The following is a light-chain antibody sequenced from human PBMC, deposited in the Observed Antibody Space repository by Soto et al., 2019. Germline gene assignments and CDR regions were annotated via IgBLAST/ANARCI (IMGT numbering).Light chain of an antibody. J-gene: IGLJ3*02. CDR3: SSFASSSIPL. CDR1: SSDIGDYDF. CDR2: GVS. Sequence: QSALTQPASVSGSPGQSIAISCTGTSSDIGDYDFVSWYQHHPGKAPKLIIYGVSVRPSGVSNRFSGSKSGNTASLTISGLQAEDEADYYCSSFASSSIPLFGGGTKLTVL. V-gene: IGLV2-14*01.